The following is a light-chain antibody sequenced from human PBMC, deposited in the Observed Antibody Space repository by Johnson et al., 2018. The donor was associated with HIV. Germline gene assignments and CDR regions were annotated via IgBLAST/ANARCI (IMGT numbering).Light chain of an antibody. CDR2: DNN. Sequence: QSVLTQPPSVSAAPGQKVTISCSGSNSNIGNSYVSWYQQLPGTAPKLLIYDNNKRPSGIPDRFSGSKSGTSATLGITGLQTGDEADYYCGTWDSSLSAGVFGTGTKVTVL. CDR1: NSNIGNSY. J-gene: IGLJ1*01. V-gene: IGLV1-51*01. CDR3: GTWDSSLSAGV.